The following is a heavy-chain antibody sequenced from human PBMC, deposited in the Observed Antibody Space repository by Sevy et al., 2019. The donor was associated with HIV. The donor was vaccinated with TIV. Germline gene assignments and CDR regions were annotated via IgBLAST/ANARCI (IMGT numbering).Heavy chain of an antibody. J-gene: IGHJ4*02. CDR3: ATSRSGYFDSSGYYIY. D-gene: IGHD3-22*01. CDR1: GYSFTSHW. V-gene: IGHV5-51*01. Sequence: GESLKISCKGSGYSFTSHWIGWVRHMPGKGLEWMGIIYPDDSDTRYSPSFEGQVTFSADKSISTAYMQWSSLKASDTAMYYCATSRSGYFDSSGYYIYWGQGTLVTVSS. CDR2: IYPDDSDT.